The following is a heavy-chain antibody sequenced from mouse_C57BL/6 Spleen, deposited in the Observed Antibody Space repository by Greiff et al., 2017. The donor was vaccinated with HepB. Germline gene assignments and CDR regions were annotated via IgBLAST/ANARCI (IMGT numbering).Heavy chain of an antibody. CDR1: GFTFSSYT. CDR2: ISGGGGNT. V-gene: IGHV5-9*04. J-gene: IGHJ1*03. D-gene: IGHD2-5*01. CDR3: ARRDSNNWYFDV. Sequence: EVQLQESGGGLVKPGGSLKLSCAASGFTFSSYTMSWVRQTPEKRLEWVATISGGGGNTYYPDSVKGRFTISRDNAKNTLYLQMSSLRSEDTALYYCARRDSNNWYFDVWGTGTTVTVSS.